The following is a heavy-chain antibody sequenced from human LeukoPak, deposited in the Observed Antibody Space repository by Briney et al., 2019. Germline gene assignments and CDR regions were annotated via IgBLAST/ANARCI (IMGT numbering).Heavy chain of an antibody. CDR1: GGSISSGGYS. Sequence: SQTLSLTCAVSGGSISSGGYSWSWIRQPPGKGLEWIGYIYHSGSTYYNPSLKSRVTISVDTSKNQFSLKLSSVTAADTAVYYCARPQMTSNAFDIWGQGTMVTVSS. V-gene: IGHV4-30-2*03. D-gene: IGHD4-11*01. CDR2: IYHSGST. CDR3: ARPQMTSNAFDI. J-gene: IGHJ3*02.